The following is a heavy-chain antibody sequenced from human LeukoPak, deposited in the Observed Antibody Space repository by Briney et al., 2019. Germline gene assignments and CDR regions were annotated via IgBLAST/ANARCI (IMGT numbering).Heavy chain of an antibody. CDR3: ARWTRIVLHYYMDV. CDR2: ISSSSSTI. D-gene: IGHD3-16*02. Sequence: LSGGSLRLSCAASGFTFSSYSMNWVRQAPGKGLEWVSYISSSSSTIYYADSVKGRFTISRDNAKNSLYLQMNSLRAEDTAVYYCARWTRIVLHYYMDVWGKGTTVTVSS. J-gene: IGHJ6*03. V-gene: IGHV3-48*04. CDR1: GFTFSSYS.